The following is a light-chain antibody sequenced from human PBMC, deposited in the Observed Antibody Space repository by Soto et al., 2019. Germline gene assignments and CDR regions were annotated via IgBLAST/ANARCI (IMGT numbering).Light chain of an antibody. Sequence: EIVMTQAPATLSLSPGERATLSCRASQSITSKLAWYQQKPGQAPRLLIYGVSTRATDIPARFSGSGSGTDFTLTISRLEPDDFAVYYCQQYGTSPPLFTFGPGTKVDIK. CDR2: GVS. CDR3: QQYGTSPPLFT. V-gene: IGKV3-15*01. CDR1: QSITSK. J-gene: IGKJ3*01.